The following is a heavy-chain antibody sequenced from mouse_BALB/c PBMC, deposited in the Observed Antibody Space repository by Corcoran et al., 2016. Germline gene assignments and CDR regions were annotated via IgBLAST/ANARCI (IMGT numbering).Heavy chain of an antibody. CDR2: IDPANGNT. CDR3: ARGYGNDAMDY. Sequence: EVQLQQSGAELVKPGASVKLSCTASGFNIKDTYMHWVKQRPEQGLEWIGRIDPANGNTKYEPKDQGKATITADTAYNTAYLQRSSLTSEDTAVYVCARGYGNDAMDYWGQGTSVTVSS. J-gene: IGHJ4*01. CDR1: GFNIKDTY. D-gene: IGHD2-10*02. V-gene: IGHV14-3*02.